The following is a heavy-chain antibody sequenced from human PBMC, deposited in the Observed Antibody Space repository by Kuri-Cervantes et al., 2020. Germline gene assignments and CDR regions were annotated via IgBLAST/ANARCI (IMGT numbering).Heavy chain of an antibody. J-gene: IGHJ5*02. CDR2: INQDGTVK. CDR1: GFTFDDYA. CDR3: VRDSRGRSNWFDP. V-gene: IGHV3-7*01. Sequence: LSLTCAASGFTFDDYAMHWVRQAPGKGLEWVANINQDGTVKYYVDSMKGRFTISRDNAKNSLYLQMNSLRAEDTALYFCVRDSRGRSNWFDPWGQGTLVTVSS. D-gene: IGHD3-16*01.